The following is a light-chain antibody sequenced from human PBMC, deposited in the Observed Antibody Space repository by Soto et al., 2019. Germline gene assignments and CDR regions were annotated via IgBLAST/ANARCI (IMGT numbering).Light chain of an antibody. CDR3: TSWTTSTTMI. J-gene: IGLJ2*01. CDR1: RSDIGAYNF. CDR2: DVN. Sequence: QSALTQPASVSGSPGQSITLSCTGTRSDIGAYNFVSWYQQHPGEVPKLILYDVNVRPSGVSNRFSGSKSGNTASLTISGLQAEDEADYYCTSWTTSTTMIFGGGTKLTV. V-gene: IGLV2-14*03.